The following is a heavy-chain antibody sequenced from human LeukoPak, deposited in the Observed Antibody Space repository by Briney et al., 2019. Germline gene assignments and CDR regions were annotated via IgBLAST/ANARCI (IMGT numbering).Heavy chain of an antibody. J-gene: IGHJ4*02. CDR2: IYHSGST. CDR1: GYSISSGYY. Sequence: NPSETLSLTCTVSGYSISSGYYWGWIRPPPGKGLEWIGSIYHSGSTYYNPSLKSRVTISVDTSKNQFSLKLSSVTAADTAVYYCARDNDTGPPFATGYWGQGTLVTVSS. V-gene: IGHV4-38-2*02. D-gene: IGHD1-1*01. CDR3: ARDNDTGPPFATGY.